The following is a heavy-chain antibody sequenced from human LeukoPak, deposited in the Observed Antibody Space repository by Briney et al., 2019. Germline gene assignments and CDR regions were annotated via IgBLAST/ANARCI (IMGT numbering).Heavy chain of an antibody. CDR3: AREEIEAAGSYGMDV. D-gene: IGHD6-13*01. CDR1: GFTFSNYA. V-gene: IGHV3-30-3*01. Sequence: GGSLRLSCAASGFTFSNYAMHWVRQAPGKGLEGVAVISYDGSNKYYGDSVKGRFPISRDNSKNTLYLQMNSLRAEDTAVYYCAREEIEAAGSYGMDVWGQGTTVTVSS. CDR2: ISYDGSNK. J-gene: IGHJ6*02.